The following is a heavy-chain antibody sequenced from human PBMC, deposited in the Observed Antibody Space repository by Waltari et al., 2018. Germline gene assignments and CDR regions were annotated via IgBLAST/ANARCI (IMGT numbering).Heavy chain of an antibody. CDR3: AKWAAAGSFDY. CDR1: GFTFSSYE. J-gene: IGHJ4*02. D-gene: IGHD6-13*01. V-gene: IGHV3-48*03. CDR2: ISSSGSTI. Sequence: EVQLVESGGGLVQPGGSLRLSCAASGFTFSSYEMNWVRQAPGKGLEWVSYISSSGSTIYYADSVKGRVTISRDNAKNSLYLQMNSLRAEDTAVYYCAKWAAAGSFDYWGQGTLVTVSS.